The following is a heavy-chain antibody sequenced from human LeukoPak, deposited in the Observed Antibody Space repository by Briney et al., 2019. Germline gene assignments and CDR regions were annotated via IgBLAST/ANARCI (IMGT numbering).Heavy chain of an antibody. CDR3: ARRVAAAGTGFYYFDY. D-gene: IGHD6-13*01. CDR1: GGSISSYY. Sequence: SETLSLTCSVSGGSISSYYWSWIRQPPGKGLEWIGYIYYSGGTNYNPSLKSRVTISVDTSKNQFSLKLSSVTAADTAVYYCARRVAAAGTGFYYFDYWGQGTLVTVSS. J-gene: IGHJ4*02. CDR2: IYYSGGT. V-gene: IGHV4-59*01.